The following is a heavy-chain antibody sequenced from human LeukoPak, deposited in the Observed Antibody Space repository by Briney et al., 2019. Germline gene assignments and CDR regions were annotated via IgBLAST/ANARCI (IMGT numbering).Heavy chain of an antibody. CDR1: GFDFSDYA. Sequence: EGSLRLSSAASGFDFSDYAMSWARQAPGKGLEWVSTITGGSVNTYYADSVKGRFTISRDISKNTVYLQMNSLRAEDTAVYYCAKLWRLSTSDVYWGQGNLVTVSS. J-gene: IGHJ4*02. V-gene: IGHV3-23*01. CDR3: AKLWRLSTSDVY. D-gene: IGHD2-2*01. CDR2: ITGGSVNT.